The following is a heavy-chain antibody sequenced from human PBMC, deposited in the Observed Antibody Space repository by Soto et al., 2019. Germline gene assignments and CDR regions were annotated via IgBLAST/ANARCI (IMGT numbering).Heavy chain of an antibody. V-gene: IGHV3-48*03. J-gene: IGHJ4*02. CDR1: GFTFSSYE. Sequence: GGSLRLSCAASGFTFSSYEMNWVRQAPGKGRGWVSYISSGGTTIYYADSVKGRFTISRDNAKNSLYLQMNSLRAEAPAVYYCARDRSYYFDYWGQGTLVTVSS. D-gene: IGHD1-26*01. CDR3: ARDRSYYFDY. CDR2: ISSGGTTI.